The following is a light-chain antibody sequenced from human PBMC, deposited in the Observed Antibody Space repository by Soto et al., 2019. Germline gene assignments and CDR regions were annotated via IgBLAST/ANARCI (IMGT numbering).Light chain of an antibody. Sequence: EIVMTQSPATLSVSPGERATLSCRASQSVSSNLAWYQQKPGQAPRLLIYGASTRHTGIPARFSGSGSGTEFTLTISSLQSEDFAVYYCQQYNNWPPVTFGQGTKVEIK. V-gene: IGKV3-15*01. J-gene: IGKJ1*01. CDR2: GAS. CDR3: QQYNNWPPVT. CDR1: QSVSSN.